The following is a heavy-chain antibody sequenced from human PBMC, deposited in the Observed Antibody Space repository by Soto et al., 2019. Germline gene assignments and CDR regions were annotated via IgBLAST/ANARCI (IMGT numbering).Heavy chain of an antibody. CDR2: INPGNVNT. D-gene: IGHD1-7*01. V-gene: IGHV1-2*04. J-gene: IGHJ3*02. Sequence: DSVNVSCKASGYTLTRYVIHCVRQAPGQRLERMGWINPGNVNTNYAQKFQGWVTMTRDTSISTAYMELIRLRTDDTAVYSCAKAEPGTNAFDIWGQETMVTVSS. CDR3: AKAEPGTNAFDI. CDR1: GYTLTRYV.